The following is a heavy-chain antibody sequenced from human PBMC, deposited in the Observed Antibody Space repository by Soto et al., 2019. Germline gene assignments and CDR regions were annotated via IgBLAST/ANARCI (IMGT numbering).Heavy chain of an antibody. J-gene: IGHJ6*03. D-gene: IGHD2-2*01. CDR3: ARDPRRCSYTSCYDGYYYYYMDV. Sequence: EVQLVESGGGLVQPGGSLRLSCAASGFTFNNYGMYWVRQAPGKGLEWVSYISSSGSNIYYADSVKGRFTISSDNARNSLFLQRDTLRAEDTAIYYRARDPRRCSYTSCYDGYYYYYMDVWGKGTPVTVSS. V-gene: IGHV3-48*01. CDR1: GFTFNNYG. CDR2: ISSSGSNI.